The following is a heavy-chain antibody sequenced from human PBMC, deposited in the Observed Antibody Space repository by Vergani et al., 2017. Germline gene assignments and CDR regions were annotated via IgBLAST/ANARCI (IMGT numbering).Heavy chain of an antibody. V-gene: IGHV5-51*01. Sequence: EVQLVQSGAEVKKPGESLKISCKGSGYSFTSYWIGWVRRMPGKGLEWMGSIYPVASDTRYSPAFQVQVTISADKSIRTAYLQWSSLKASDTAMYYCARLGPHNENTIDYWGQGTLVTVSS. D-gene: IGHD1-1*01. CDR3: ARLGPHNENTIDY. CDR1: GYSFTSYW. CDR2: IYPVASDT. J-gene: IGHJ4*02.